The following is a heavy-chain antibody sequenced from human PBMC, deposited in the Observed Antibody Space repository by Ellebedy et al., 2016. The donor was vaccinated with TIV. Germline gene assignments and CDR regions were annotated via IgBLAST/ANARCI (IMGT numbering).Heavy chain of an antibody. D-gene: IGHD3-16*02. J-gene: IGHJ4*02. CDR1: GFTFSSYA. CDR2: ISYDGSNK. Sequence: PGGSLRLSCAASGFTFSSYAMHWVRQAPGKGLEWVAVISYDGSNKYYADSVKGRFTISRDNAKNSLYLQMNSLRAEDTAVYYCARGRGVIVPSDYWGQGTLVTVSS. V-gene: IGHV3-30*07. CDR3: ARGRGVIVPSDY.